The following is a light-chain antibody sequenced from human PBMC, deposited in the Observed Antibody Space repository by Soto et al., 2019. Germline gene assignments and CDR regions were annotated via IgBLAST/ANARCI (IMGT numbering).Light chain of an antibody. CDR2: AAS. CDR1: QSISNY. Sequence: DIQMTQSPSSLSASVGDRVTIACRASQSISNYLNWYQQKPGKAPTLLIYAASSLPSGVPSRFSGSGSGTDFTLTISSLQPEDFATYFCQQSYSTPWTFGQGTKVEIK. V-gene: IGKV1-39*01. CDR3: QQSYSTPWT. J-gene: IGKJ1*01.